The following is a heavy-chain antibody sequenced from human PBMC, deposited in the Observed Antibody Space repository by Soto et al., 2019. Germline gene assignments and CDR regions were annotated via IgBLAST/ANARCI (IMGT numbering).Heavy chain of an antibody. J-gene: IGHJ3*02. CDR3: ARRGSSGLFTLMPFDI. V-gene: IGHV5-10-1*01. D-gene: IGHD6-19*01. Sequence: PGESLKISCKGSGYSFTDFWINWVRQMPGKGLEWMWRIDPRDSYTNFSPSFQGHVTISVDKSITTAYLHWSSLKASDTAMYYCARRGSSGLFTLMPFDIWGQGTMVTVSS. CDR1: GYSFTDFW. CDR2: IDPRDSYT.